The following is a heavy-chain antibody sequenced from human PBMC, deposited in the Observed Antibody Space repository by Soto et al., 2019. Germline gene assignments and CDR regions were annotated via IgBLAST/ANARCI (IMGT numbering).Heavy chain of an antibody. V-gene: IGHV4-34*01. D-gene: IGHD3-16*01. CDR2: INRRGTI. Sequence: SETLSLTCRVDGGSLRDDFWNWIRQAPGKGLEWIGEINRRGTINYNPSLRSRVTLSVDTSKNEFSLRLNSVTAADTAVYYCARGGGVRASHMVWFDPWGQGTPVTVSS. J-gene: IGHJ5*02. CDR3: ARGGGVRASHMVWFDP. CDR1: GGSLRDDF.